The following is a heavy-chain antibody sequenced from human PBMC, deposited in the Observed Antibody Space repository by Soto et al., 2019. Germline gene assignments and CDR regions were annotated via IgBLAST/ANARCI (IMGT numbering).Heavy chain of an antibody. V-gene: IGHV5-51*01. CDR1: GYTFIYFW. D-gene: IGHD1-20*01. CDR2: IYPGASDI. J-gene: IGHJ4*02. Sequence: GQSLKISCQASGYTFIYFWVAWVRQVPGKGLEWMGVIYPGASDIRYSPSFEGHVTISADKSTNTAYLQWSSLEAADTAIYYCARQGTSRSSYNAELDFWGPGTLVTVSS. CDR3: ARQGTSRSSYNAELDF.